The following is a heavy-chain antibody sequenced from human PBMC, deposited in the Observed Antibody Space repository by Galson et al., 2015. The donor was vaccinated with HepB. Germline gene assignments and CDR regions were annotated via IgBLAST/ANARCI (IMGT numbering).Heavy chain of an antibody. CDR3: AKDSLRASSWSPPKNYNDY. V-gene: IGHV3-23*01. D-gene: IGHD6-13*01. Sequence: SLRLSCAASGFTFSSYAMSWVRQAPGKGLEWVSAISGSGGSTYYADSVKGRFTISRDNSKNTLYLQMNSLRAEDTAVYYCAKDSLRASSWSPPKNYNDYWGQGTLVTVSS. CDR2: ISGSGGST. CDR1: GFTFSSYA. J-gene: IGHJ4*02.